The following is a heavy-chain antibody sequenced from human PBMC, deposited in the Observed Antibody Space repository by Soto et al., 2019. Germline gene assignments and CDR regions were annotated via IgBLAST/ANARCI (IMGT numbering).Heavy chain of an antibody. Sequence: SVKVSCKASGGTFSSYAISWVRQAPGQGLEWMGGITPIFGTANYAQKFQGRVTITADESTSTAYMELSSLGSEDTAVYYCARSENWNYVDYWGQGTLVTVSS. CDR1: GGTFSSYA. D-gene: IGHD1-1*01. J-gene: IGHJ4*02. V-gene: IGHV1-69*13. CDR3: ARSENWNYVDY. CDR2: ITPIFGTA.